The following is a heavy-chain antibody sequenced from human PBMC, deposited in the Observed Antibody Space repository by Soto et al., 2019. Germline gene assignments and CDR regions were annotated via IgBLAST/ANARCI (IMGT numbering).Heavy chain of an antibody. V-gene: IGHV4-4*02. D-gene: IGHD2-15*01. CDR3: GCRVEDISYDYYGMGV. Sequence: ETLSLTCAVSGGCVRSTNWWFWVRQPPVKGLEWIGEIHHRESTNLNPSLKSRVTISVDRSKNELSLKVKSVTAADTAVYYCGCRVEDISYDYYGMGVWGQGTTVTGSS. J-gene: IGHJ6*02. CDR1: GGCVRSTNW. CDR2: IHHREST.